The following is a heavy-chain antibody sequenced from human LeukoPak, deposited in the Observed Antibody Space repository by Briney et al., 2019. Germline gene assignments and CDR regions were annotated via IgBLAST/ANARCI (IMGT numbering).Heavy chain of an antibody. CDR2: IHYSGLT. Sequence: KPSETLSLTCTVSGGSVNGYYWNWIRQAPGKGLEWIGFIHYSGLTVYSPSLQSRVCMSVDTSRNQFSLDLSSVTAADTALYYCARDPPEDEWNSLDSWGQGILVTVSS. V-gene: IGHV4-59*02. D-gene: IGHD1-7*01. J-gene: IGHJ4*02. CDR3: ARDPPEDEWNSLDS. CDR1: GGSVNGYY.